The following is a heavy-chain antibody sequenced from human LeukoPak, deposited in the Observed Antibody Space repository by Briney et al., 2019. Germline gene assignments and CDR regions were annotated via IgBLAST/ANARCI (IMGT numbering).Heavy chain of an antibody. J-gene: IGHJ4*02. Sequence: GGSLRLSCAASGFTFSSYSMNWVRQAPGKGLEWVSYISSSSSTIYYADSVKGRFTISRDNAKNSLYLQMNSLRAEDTAVYYCASSRLGGYFDYWGQGTLVTVSS. D-gene: IGHD3-16*01. V-gene: IGHV3-48*01. CDR1: GFTFSSYS. CDR3: ASSRLGGYFDY. CDR2: ISSSSSTI.